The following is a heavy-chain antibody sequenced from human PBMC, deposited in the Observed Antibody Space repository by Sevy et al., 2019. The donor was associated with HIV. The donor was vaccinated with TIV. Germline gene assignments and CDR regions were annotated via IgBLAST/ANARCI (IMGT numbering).Heavy chain of an antibody. CDR1: GFTFTNYW. D-gene: IGHD3-3*01. J-gene: IGHJ6*03. Sequence: GGSLRLSCAASGFTFTNYWMHWVRQAPGKGLVWVSRINSDGGITTYADSVKGRFTISRDNAKNTLYLQMNSLRAEDTAVYYCVYYDCWSGSSEYYMDVWGKGTTVTVSS. CDR2: INSDGGIT. V-gene: IGHV3-74*01. CDR3: VYYDCWSGSSEYYMDV.